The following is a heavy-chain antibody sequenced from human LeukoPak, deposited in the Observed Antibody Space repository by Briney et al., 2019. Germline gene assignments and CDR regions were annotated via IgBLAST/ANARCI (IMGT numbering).Heavy chain of an antibody. V-gene: IGHV3-7*01. D-gene: IGHD2-15*01. CDR3: ARGIVEVVGASDHFDY. Sequence: PGGSLRLSYVASGFTFSTYWMNWVRQAPGKGLERVGTISPDGSGKYYVDSVKGRVTISRDNAKTSLYLQINSLRADDTALYFCARGIVEVVGASDHFDYWGQGTLITVSS. CDR1: GFTFSTYW. CDR2: ISPDGSGK. J-gene: IGHJ4*02.